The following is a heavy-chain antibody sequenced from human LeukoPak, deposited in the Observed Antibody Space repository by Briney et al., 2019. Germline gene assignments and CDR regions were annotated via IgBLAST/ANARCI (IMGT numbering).Heavy chain of an antibody. Sequence: GGSMRLSCAASGFTLSSYGMNWVRQAPGKGLEWVAVIWSVGAHTYHADSVKGRSTISRHTSKHTPCLQVDSLPTARPAVSVCAKDRRNYSGSSGYGLDCWGKGTLDTVSS. D-gene: IGHD3-22*01. CDR1: GFTLSSYG. CDR3: AKDRRNYSGSSGYGLDC. J-gene: IGHJ4*02. V-gene: IGHV3-33*03. CDR2: IWSVGAHT.